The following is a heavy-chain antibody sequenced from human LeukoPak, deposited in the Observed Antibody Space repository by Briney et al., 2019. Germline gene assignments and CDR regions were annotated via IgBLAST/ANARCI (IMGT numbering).Heavy chain of an antibody. V-gene: IGHV1-2*02. CDR2: INPNSGGT. CDR3: ARPQQLEYYFDY. CDR1: GYTFTGYY. D-gene: IGHD6-13*01. J-gene: IGHJ4*02. Sequence: EASVTVSCKASGYTFTGYYMHWVRQAPGQGLEWMGWINPNSGGTNYAQKFQGRVTMTRDTSISTAYMELSRLRSDDTAVYYCARPQQLEYYFDYWGQGTLVTVSS.